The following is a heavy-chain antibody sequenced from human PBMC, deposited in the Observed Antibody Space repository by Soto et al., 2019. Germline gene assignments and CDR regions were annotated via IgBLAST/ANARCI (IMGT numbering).Heavy chain of an antibody. V-gene: IGHV1-69*13. D-gene: IGHD6-13*01. CDR1: GGTFSSYA. J-gene: IGHJ4*02. CDR3: ARPIAAASTGICCFDC. CDR2: IIPIFGTA. Sequence: SVKVSCKASGGTFSSYAISWVRQAPGQGLEWMGGIIPIFGTANYAQKFQGRVTITADESTSTAYMELSSLKSEDTAVYYCARPIAAASTGICCFDCWGQGTLVTVSS.